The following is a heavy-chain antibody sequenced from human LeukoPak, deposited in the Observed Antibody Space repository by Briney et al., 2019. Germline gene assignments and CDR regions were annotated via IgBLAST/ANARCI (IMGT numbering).Heavy chain of an antibody. CDR3: ARGVGVIRPYYFDY. Sequence: PSETLSLTCAVYGGSFSGYYWSWIRQPPGKGLEWIGEINHSGSTNYNPSLKSRVTISVDTSKNQFSLKLSSVTAADTAVYYCARGVGVIRPYYFDYWGQGTLVTVSS. J-gene: IGHJ4*02. CDR1: GGSFSGYY. CDR2: INHSGST. V-gene: IGHV4-34*01. D-gene: IGHD2-21*01.